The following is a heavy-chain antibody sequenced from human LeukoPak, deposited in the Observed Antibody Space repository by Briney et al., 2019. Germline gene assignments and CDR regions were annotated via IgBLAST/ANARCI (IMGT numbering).Heavy chain of an antibody. CDR1: GCTFTSYD. CDR3: ARAPYSSGWYDY. D-gene: IGHD6-19*01. CDR2: MNPNSGNT. V-gene: IGHV1-8*01. Sequence: ASVKVSCKASGCTFTSYDINWVRQATGQGLEWMGWMNPNSGNTGYAQKFQGRVTMTRNTSISTAYMELSSLRSEDTAVYYCARAPYSSGWYDYWGQGTLVTVSS. J-gene: IGHJ4*02.